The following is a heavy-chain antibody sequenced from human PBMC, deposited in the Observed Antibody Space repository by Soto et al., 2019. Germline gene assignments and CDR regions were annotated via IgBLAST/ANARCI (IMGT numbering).Heavy chain of an antibody. J-gene: IGHJ6*02. CDR3: ARLGMGGLRGVYYYYGLDV. Sequence: PSETLSLTCTVSGVSISSYFWTWIRQPAGKGLEWIGRIYTSGTTNYNPSLKSRVTMSVDTSKKQVSLKLTSVTVADTAVYFCARLGMGGLRGVYYYYGLDVWGQGTTVTVS. CDR1: GVSISSYF. V-gene: IGHV4-4*07. CDR2: IYTSGTT. D-gene: IGHD3-10*01.